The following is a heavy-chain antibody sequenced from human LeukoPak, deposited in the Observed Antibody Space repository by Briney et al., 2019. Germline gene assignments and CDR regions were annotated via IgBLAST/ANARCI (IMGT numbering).Heavy chain of an antibody. J-gene: IGHJ3*02. Sequence: AASVKVSCKASGYTFTSYDINWMRQATVQGLEWIGWMSPNSGNTGYAQKFQGRVTMTRNTSISTAYMELSSLRSEDTAVYYCARVVIQHYRAFDIWGQGTMVTVSS. CDR2: MSPNSGNT. V-gene: IGHV1-8*01. CDR3: ARVVIQHYRAFDI. CDR1: GYTFTSYD. D-gene: IGHD2/OR15-2a*01.